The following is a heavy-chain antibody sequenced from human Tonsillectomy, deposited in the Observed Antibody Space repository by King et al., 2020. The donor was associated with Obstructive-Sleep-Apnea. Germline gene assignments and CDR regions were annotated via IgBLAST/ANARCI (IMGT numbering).Heavy chain of an antibody. D-gene: IGHD3/OR15-3a*01. V-gene: IGHV4-59*08. Sequence: VQLQESGPGLVKPSETLSLTCTVSGGSISSYYWSWIRQPPGKGLEWIGYIYYSGSTNYNPSLKSRVTISVDTSKNQFSLKLSSVTAADTAVYYCAGGDWGPYYFDYWGQGTLVTVSS. J-gene: IGHJ4*02. CDR2: IYYSGST. CDR3: AGGDWGPYYFDY. CDR1: GGSISSYY.